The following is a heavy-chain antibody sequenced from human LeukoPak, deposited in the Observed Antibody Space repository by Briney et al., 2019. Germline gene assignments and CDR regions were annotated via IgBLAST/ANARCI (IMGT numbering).Heavy chain of an antibody. D-gene: IGHD4-23*01. V-gene: IGHV3-7*01. CDR2: IKQDGSEK. J-gene: IGHJ4*02. CDR1: GFTFSSYW. Sequence: GGSLRLSCAASGFTFSSYWMSWVRQAPGKGLEWVANIKQDGSEKYYVDSVKGRFTISRDNAKNSLYLQMNSLRAEDTAVYYCASSGYGGNSALPDPTGYWGQGTLVTVSS. CDR3: ASSGYGGNSALPDPTGY.